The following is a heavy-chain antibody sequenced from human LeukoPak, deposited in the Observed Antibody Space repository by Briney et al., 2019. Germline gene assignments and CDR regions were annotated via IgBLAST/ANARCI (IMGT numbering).Heavy chain of an antibody. V-gene: IGHV1-2*02. D-gene: IGHD1-26*01. J-gene: IGHJ4*02. Sequence: ASVKVSCKASGYTFTGYYMHWVRQAPGQGLEWMGWINPNSGGTNYAQKFQGRVTMTRDTSISTAYMELSRLRSDDTAVYYCARTEQSGSYYLYYFDYWGQGTLVTVSS. CDR3: ARTEQSGSYYLYYFDY. CDR2: INPNSGGT. CDR1: GYTFTGYY.